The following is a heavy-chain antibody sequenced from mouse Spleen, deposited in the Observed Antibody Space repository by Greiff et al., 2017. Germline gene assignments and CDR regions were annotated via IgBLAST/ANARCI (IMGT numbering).Heavy chain of an antibody. Sequence: QVQLKQSGPSLVQPSQSLSITCTVSGFSLTSYGVHWVRQSPGKGLEWLGVIWRGGSTDYNAAFMSRLSITKDNSKSQVFFKMNSLQADDTAIYYCAKGGGSSYYAMDYWGQGTSVTVSS. CDR1: GFSLTSYG. D-gene: IGHD1-1*01. CDR3: AKGGGSSYYAMDY. V-gene: IGHV2-5-1*01. J-gene: IGHJ4*01. CDR2: IWRGGST.